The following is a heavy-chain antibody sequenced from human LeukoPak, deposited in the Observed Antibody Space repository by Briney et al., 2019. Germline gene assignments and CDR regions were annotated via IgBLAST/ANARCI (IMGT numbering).Heavy chain of an antibody. CDR2: ISIDGNIL. CDR3: ARGLVTDPM. J-gene: IGHJ3*02. V-gene: IGHV3-74*01. D-gene: IGHD2-21*02. Sequence: QTGGSLRLSCAASGFTLSTYWMHWVRQAPGKGLVWVSRISIDGNILNYADFVKGRFTISRDNAKNMLYLQMNSLRAEDTAVYYCARGLVTDPMWGQGTMVTVSS. CDR1: GFTLSTYW.